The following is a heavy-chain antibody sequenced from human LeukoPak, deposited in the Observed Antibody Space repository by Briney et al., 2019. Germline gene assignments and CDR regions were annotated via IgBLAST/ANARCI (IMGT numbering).Heavy chain of an antibody. Sequence: SVKVSCKASEGTFSSYAISWVRQAPGQGLEWMGGIIPIFGTANYAQKFQGRVTITTDESTSTAYMELSSLRSEDTAVYYCASQYCSSTSCSTFDYWGQGTLVTVSS. D-gene: IGHD2-2*01. CDR1: EGTFSSYA. V-gene: IGHV1-69*05. CDR3: ASQYCSSTSCSTFDY. J-gene: IGHJ4*02. CDR2: IIPIFGTA.